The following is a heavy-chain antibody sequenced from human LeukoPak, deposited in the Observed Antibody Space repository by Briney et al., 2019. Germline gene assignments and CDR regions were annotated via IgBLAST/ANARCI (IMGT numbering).Heavy chain of an antibody. CDR3: ARAQLNLLVDFGMDV. CDR2: IFYSGST. CDR1: GGSISRYY. V-gene: IGHV4-59*01. D-gene: IGHD1-1*01. Sequence: SETLSLTFTVSGGSISRYYWSWIRQPPGKGLEWIGYIFYSGSTNYNPSLKSRVTISVDTSKNQFSLKLSSVTAADTAVYYCARAQLNLLVDFGMDVWGQGTTVTVSS. J-gene: IGHJ6*02.